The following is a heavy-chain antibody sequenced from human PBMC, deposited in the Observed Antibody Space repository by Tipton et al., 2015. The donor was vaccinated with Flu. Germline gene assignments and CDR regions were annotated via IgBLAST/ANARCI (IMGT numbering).Heavy chain of an antibody. V-gene: IGHV3-33*01. CDR2: IWHDGSNE. CDR3: ARGYDILTDGGGYFDY. D-gene: IGHD3-9*01. J-gene: IGHJ4*02. CDR1: GFIFSTYG. Sequence: RSLRLSCAASGFIFSTYGMHWVRQAPGKGLEWVAVIWHDGSNEYYADSVKGRFTISRDNSKNTLYLQMNSLRAEDTAVYYCARGYDILTDGGGYFDYWGQGTLVTVSS.